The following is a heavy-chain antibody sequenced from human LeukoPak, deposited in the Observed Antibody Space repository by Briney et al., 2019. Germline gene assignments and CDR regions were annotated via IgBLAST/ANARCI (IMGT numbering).Heavy chain of an antibody. J-gene: IGHJ4*02. CDR2: INPNSGGT. V-gene: IGHV1-2*02. CDR1: GYTFTGYY. CDR3: ARASSYRPIFDY. D-gene: IGHD1-26*01. Sequence: ASVKVSCKASGYTFTGYYMHWVRQAPGQGLEWMGWINPNSGGTNYAQKFQGRVTMTRDTSISRAYMELSRLRPDDTAVYYCARASSYRPIFDYWGQGTLVTVSS.